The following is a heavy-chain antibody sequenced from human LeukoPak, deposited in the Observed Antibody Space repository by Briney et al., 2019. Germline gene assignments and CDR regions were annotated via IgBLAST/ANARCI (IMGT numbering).Heavy chain of an antibody. CDR3: ARARSGDSSSYYYYYYYMDV. V-gene: IGHV3-74*01. J-gene: IGHJ6*03. CDR2: INTDGSST. CDR1: GFTFSSYW. D-gene: IGHD6-13*01. Sequence: GGSLRLSCAASGFTFSSYWMHWVRQAPGKGLVWVSRINTDGSSTSYADSVKGRFTISRDNAKNTLYLQMNSLRAEDTAVYYCARARSGDSSSYYYYYYYMDVWGKGTTVTVSS.